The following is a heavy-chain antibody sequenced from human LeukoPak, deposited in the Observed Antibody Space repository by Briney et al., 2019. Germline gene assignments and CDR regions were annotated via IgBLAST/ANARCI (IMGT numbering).Heavy chain of an antibody. D-gene: IGHD2-15*01. CDR3: ARDSGYCSGGSCYGY. CDR1: GFTVSSNY. J-gene: IGHJ4*02. Sequence: GGSLRLSCAASGFTVSSNYMSWVRQAPGKGLEWVSVIYSGGSTYYADSVKGRFTISRDNSKNTLYLQMNSPRAEDTAVYYCARDSGYCSGGSCYGYWGQGTLVTVSS. CDR2: IYSGGST. V-gene: IGHV3-66*01.